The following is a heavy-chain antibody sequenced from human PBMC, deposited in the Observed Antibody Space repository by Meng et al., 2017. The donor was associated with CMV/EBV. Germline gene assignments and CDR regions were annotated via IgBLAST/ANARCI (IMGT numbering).Heavy chain of an antibody. J-gene: IGHJ6*02. CDR3: ASSDPAMTYYYYYGMDV. Sequence: SAKVSCKASGGTFSSYAISWVRQAPGQGLEWMGGIIPIFGTANYAQKFQGRVTITTDESTSTAYMELSSLRSEDTAVYYCASSDPAMTYYYYYGMDVWGQGTTVTVSS. CDR1: GGTFSSYA. CDR2: IIPIFGTA. D-gene: IGHD5-18*01. V-gene: IGHV1-69*05.